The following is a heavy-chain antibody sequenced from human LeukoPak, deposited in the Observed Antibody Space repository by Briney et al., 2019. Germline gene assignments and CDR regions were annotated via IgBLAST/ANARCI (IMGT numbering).Heavy chain of an antibody. CDR1: GDSVPGSGVG. Sequence: SQTLSLTCAVSGDSVPGSGVGWHWIRQSPSRGLEWLGKTYYWSKWYYDYAISVKSRITIKPDTSRNQFSLQLDSVTPDDTAMYFCARSKTYAFDFWGPGVLVTVSS. J-gene: IGHJ4*02. D-gene: IGHD2-2*01. CDR3: ARSKTYAFDF. CDR2: TYYWSKWYY. V-gene: IGHV6-1*01.